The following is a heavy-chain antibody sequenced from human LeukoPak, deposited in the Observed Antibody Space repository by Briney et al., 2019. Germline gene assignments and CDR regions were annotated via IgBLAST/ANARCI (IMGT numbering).Heavy chain of an antibody. CDR1: GYTFTGYY. Sequence: GASVKVSCKASGYTFTGYYMHWVRQAPGQGLEWMGWINPNSGDTNYAQKFQGWVTMTRDTSTSTVYMELSSLRSDDTAVYYCARSTSGWYSYYWGQGTLVTVSS. CDR3: ARSTSGWYSYY. D-gene: IGHD6-19*01. J-gene: IGHJ4*02. CDR2: INPNSGDT. V-gene: IGHV1-2*04.